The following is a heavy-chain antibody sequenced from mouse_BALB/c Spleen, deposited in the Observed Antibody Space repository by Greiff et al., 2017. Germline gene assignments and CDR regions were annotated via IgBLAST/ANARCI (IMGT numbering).Heavy chain of an antibody. J-gene: IGHJ2*01. CDR3: AREGGPDYDEADY. Sequence: EVKLVESGGGLVKPGGSLKLSCAASGFTFSDYYMYWVRQTPEKRLEWVATISDGGSYTYYPDSVKGRFTISRDNAKNNLYLQMSSLKSEDTAMYYCAREGGPDYDEADYWGQGTTLTVSS. CDR1: GFTFSDYY. D-gene: IGHD2-4*01. V-gene: IGHV5-4*02. CDR2: ISDGGSYT.